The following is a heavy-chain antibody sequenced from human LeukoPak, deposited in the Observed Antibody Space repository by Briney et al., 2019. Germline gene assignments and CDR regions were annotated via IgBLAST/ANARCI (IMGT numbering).Heavy chain of an antibody. D-gene: IGHD6-19*01. J-gene: IGHJ4*02. CDR2: IYPGDSDT. CDR3: ARLGTTVPGRL. CDR1: GYGFTSYW. Sequence: GEPLKISCKGSGYGFTSYWIAWVRQMPGKGLEWMGFIYPGDSDTEYSPSFQGQVTISADKSITTAYLQRSSLKASDTAIYYCARLGTTVPGRLWGQGTLVTVSS. V-gene: IGHV5-51*01.